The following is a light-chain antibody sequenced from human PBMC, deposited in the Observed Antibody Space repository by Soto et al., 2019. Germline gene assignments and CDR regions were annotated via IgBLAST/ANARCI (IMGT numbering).Light chain of an antibody. V-gene: IGLV2-8*01. J-gene: IGLJ2*01. CDR2: EVT. Sequence: QSALTQPPSASGSPGQSVTISCTGTSSDVGAYKYVSWYQQHPGKAPKLIIYEVTKRPSGVPDRFSGSKSGNTASLTVSGLQSDDEADYYCSSFAGSNNLELFGGGTKLTVL. CDR1: SSDVGAYKY. CDR3: SSFAGSNNLEL.